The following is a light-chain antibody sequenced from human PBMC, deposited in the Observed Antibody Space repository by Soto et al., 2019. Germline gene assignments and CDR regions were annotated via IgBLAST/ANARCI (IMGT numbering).Light chain of an antibody. CDR1: SSDFGTYNL. J-gene: IGLJ3*02. CDR3: CSYAATFSV. CDR2: EGT. Sequence: QSALSQPASVSGAPGQSITISCTGTSSDFGTYNLFSWYQQHPGKAPKLIIYEGTKRPSGVSNRFSGSKSGNTASLTVSGLQAEDEADYFCCSYAATFSVFGGGTKVTVL. V-gene: IGLV2-23*01.